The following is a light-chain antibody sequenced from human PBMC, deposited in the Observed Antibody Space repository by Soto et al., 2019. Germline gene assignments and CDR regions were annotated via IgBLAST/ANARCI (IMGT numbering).Light chain of an antibody. CDR2: IVN. J-gene: IGLJ2*01. CDR1: NSDVGTYAY. Sequence: QSALIQPPSVSGSPGQSVTVSCTGTNSDVGTYAYGSWYQQHPGTVPKSMIYIVNFQSSGVPDRFSDSNSGNAASMTISGLQAEDEADYYCCSYTTSATLVVFGGGTKVTAL. V-gene: IGLV2-11*01. CDR3: CSYTTSATLVV.